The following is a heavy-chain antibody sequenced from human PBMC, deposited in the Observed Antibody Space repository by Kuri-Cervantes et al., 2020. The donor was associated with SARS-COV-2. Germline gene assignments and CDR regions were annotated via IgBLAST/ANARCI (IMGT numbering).Heavy chain of an antibody. J-gene: IGHJ6*03. CDR2: IKQDGSEK. D-gene: IGHD6-13*01. Sequence: GESLKISCAASGFTFSSYWMSWVRQAPGKGLEWVANIKQDGSEKYYVDSVKGRFTISRDNAKNSLYLQMNSLRAEDTAVYYCARDPAAGLYYYYMDVWGKGITVTVSS. CDR1: GFTFSSYW. V-gene: IGHV3-7*01. CDR3: ARDPAAGLYYYYMDV.